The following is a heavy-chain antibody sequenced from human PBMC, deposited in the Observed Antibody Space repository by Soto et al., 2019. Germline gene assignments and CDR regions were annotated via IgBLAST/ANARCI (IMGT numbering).Heavy chain of an antibody. CDR3: ARHAIVVVPAAISSFDY. D-gene: IGHD2-2*01. Sequence: QLQLQESGPGLVKPSETLSLTCTVSGGSISSSSYYWGWIRQPPGTGLEWIGSIYYSGSTYYNPSLKRRVTRSVDTSKNQFSLKLSSVTAADTAVYYCARHAIVVVPAAISSFDYWGQGTLVTVSS. CDR2: IYYSGST. CDR1: GGSISSSSYY. J-gene: IGHJ4*02. V-gene: IGHV4-39*01.